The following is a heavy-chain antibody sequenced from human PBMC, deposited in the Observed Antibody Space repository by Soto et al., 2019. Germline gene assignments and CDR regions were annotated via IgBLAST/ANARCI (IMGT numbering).Heavy chain of an antibody. V-gene: IGHV1-18*01. CDR1: GYTFTSYG. J-gene: IGHJ5*02. CDR3: ARVEREPRRHNWFDP. Sequence: ASVKVSCKASGYTFTSYGISWVRQAPGQGLEWMGWINAGNGNTKYSQKLQGRVTMTTDTSTSTAYMELRSLRSDDTAVYYCARVEREPRRHNWFDPWGQGTLVTVSS. CDR2: INAGNGNT. D-gene: IGHD1-26*01.